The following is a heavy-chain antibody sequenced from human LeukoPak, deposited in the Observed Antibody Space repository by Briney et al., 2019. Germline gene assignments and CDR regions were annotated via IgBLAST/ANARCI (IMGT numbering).Heavy chain of an antibody. CDR3: ARGPDGYNYGPFDY. J-gene: IGHJ4*02. CDR2: ISYDGSNK. V-gene: IGHV3-30-3*01. Sequence: PGGSLRLSCAASGFTFSSYAVHWVRQAPGKGLEWVAVISYDGSNKYYADSVKGRFTISRDNSKNTLYLQMNSLRAEDTAVYYCARGPDGYNYGPFDYWGQGTLVTVSS. CDR1: GFTFSSYA. D-gene: IGHD5-24*01.